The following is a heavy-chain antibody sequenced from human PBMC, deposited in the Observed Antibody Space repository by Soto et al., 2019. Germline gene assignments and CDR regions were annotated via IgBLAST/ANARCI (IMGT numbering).Heavy chain of an antibody. V-gene: IGHV4-4*02. Sequence: QVQLQESGPGLVKPSGTVSLTCAVSGGSVSSSHWWSWVRQAPGKGLEWIGEIYQSGFTNHNPSLKSRVTISVDKSKCQLSLKVNSVTAAGTAVYFCARVYCGGDCYLDAFDIWGQGTMVTVSS. CDR1: GGSVSSSHW. CDR3: ARVYCGGDCYLDAFDI. J-gene: IGHJ3*02. CDR2: IYQSGFT. D-gene: IGHD2-21*02.